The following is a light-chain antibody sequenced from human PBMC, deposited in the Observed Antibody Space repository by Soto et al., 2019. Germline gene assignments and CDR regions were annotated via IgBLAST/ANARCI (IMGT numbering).Light chain of an antibody. CDR1: SIDIGAYNF. J-gene: IGLJ2*01. Sequence: QSALTQPASVSGSPGQSITISCTGTSIDIGAYNFVSWYQQHPGKAPKLMLYDVNIRPSGVSNRFSGSKSCNTASLNISGLQAEDEADYYFTSWTTSTPMIFCGGTKVTVL. CDR3: TSWTTSTPMI. V-gene: IGLV2-14*03. CDR2: DVN.